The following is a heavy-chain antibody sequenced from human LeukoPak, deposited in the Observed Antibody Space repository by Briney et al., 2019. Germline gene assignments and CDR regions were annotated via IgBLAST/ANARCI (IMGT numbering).Heavy chain of an antibody. D-gene: IGHD6-19*01. CDR2: IIPIFGTA. Sequence: GASVKVSCKASGGTFSSYAISWVRQAPGQGLEWMGGIIPIFGTANYAQKFQGRVTITADESTSAAYMELSSLRSEDTAVYYCARAVAVVATYYYYYGMDVWGQGTTVTVSS. CDR1: GGTFSSYA. J-gene: IGHJ6*02. CDR3: ARAVAVVATYYYYYGMDV. V-gene: IGHV1-69*13.